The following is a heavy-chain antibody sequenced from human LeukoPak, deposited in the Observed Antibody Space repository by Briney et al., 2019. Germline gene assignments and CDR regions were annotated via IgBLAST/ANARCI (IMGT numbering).Heavy chain of an antibody. Sequence: PSETLSLTCTVSGGSISGYYWTWIRQPPGKGLEWIGYVSYSGSTYYNPSLKSRVTISVDTSKNQFSLKLSSVTAADTAVYYCARDRGLRSFDYWGQGTLVTVSS. CDR3: ARDRGLRSFDY. CDR1: GGSISGYY. V-gene: IGHV4-59*01. CDR2: VSYSGST. J-gene: IGHJ4*02. D-gene: IGHD5-12*01.